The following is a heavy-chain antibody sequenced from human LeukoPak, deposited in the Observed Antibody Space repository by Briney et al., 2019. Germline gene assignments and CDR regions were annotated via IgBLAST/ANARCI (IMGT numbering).Heavy chain of an antibody. V-gene: IGHV1-2*02. CDR3: ARDSPRYCTSTSCYDYYYHYGMDV. CDR2: INPNSGGT. CDR1: GYTFTGYY. J-gene: IGHJ6*02. Sequence: ASVKVSCKASGYTFTGYYMHWVRQAPGQGLEWMGWINPNSGGTNYAQKFQGRVTMTRDTSISTAYMELSRLRSDDTAVYYCARDSPRYCTSTSCYDYYYHYGMDVWGQGTTVTVSS. D-gene: IGHD2-2*01.